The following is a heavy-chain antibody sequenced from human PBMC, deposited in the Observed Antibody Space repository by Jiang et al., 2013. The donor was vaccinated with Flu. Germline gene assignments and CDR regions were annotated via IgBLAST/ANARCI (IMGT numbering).Heavy chain of an antibody. V-gene: IGHV3-15*01. D-gene: IGHD3-16*01. CDR3: TTAQGGESNDNTFDF. Sequence: VQLVESGGGLVKPGGSLTLSCAVSGFTFSDEWMSWVRQAPGKGLEWLGRIKSKDYGETTHYAAPVKGRISISRDDSKDTLSLQMSSLTTEDTGVYYCTTAQGGESNDNTFDFWGPGTLVTVSS. CDR2: IKSKDYGETT. J-gene: IGHJ4*02. CDR1: GFTFSDEW.